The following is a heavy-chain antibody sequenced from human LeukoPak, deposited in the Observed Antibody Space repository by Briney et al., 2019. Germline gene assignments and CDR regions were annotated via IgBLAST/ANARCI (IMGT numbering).Heavy chain of an antibody. J-gene: IGHJ4*02. V-gene: IGHV1-2*02. CDR3: ARTMVRGAKTLPFDY. CDR1: GYTLTGYY. D-gene: IGHD3-10*01. CDR2: INPNSGGT. Sequence: ASVKVSCKASGYTLTGYYMHWVRQAPGQGLEWMGWINPNSGGTNYAQKFQGRVTMTRDTSISTAYMELSRLRSDDTAVYYCARTMVRGAKTLPFDYWGQGTLVTVSS.